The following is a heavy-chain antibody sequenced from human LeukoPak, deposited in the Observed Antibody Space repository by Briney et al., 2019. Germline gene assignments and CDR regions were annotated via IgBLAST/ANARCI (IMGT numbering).Heavy chain of an antibody. D-gene: IGHD5-18*01. Sequence: PGGSLRLSCAASGFTFSSYAMHWVRQAPGKGLEWVAVISYDGSNKYYADSVKGRFTISRDNSKNTLYLQMNSLRAEDTAVYYCARPNPINSYGDGFFDYWGQGTLVTVSS. CDR2: ISYDGSNK. CDR3: ARPNPINSYGDGFFDY. CDR1: GFTFSSYA. J-gene: IGHJ4*02. V-gene: IGHV3-30*04.